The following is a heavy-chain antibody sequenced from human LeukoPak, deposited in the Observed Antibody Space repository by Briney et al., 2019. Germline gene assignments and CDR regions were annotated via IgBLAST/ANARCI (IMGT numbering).Heavy chain of an antibody. CDR1: GYSFTSYW. J-gene: IGHJ4*02. D-gene: IGHD3-22*01. V-gene: IGHV5-51*01. CDR2: IYPGDSDT. Sequence: GESLKISCKGSGYSFTSYWIGWVRRMPGKGLEWMGIIYPGDSDTRYSPSFQGQVTISADKSISTAYLQWSSLKASDTAMYYCARLDNYYDSSGYFDYWGQGTLVTVSS. CDR3: ARLDNYYDSSGYFDY.